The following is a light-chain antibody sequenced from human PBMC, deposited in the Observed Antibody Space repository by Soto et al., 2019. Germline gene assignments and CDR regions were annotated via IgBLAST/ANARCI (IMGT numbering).Light chain of an antibody. CDR2: AAS. Sequence: DIQMTQSPSSLSASVGDRVTITCRASQTINNYLNWYQQKPGKAPKLLIYAASSLQSGVPSRFSGSGSGTDFTITISSLQAEDSATYYCQERITAPLTFGGGTKVEVK. CDR1: QTINNY. J-gene: IGKJ4*01. V-gene: IGKV1-39*01. CDR3: QERITAPLT.